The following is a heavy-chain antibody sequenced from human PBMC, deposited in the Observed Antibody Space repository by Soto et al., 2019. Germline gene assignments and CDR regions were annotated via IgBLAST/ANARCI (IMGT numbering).Heavy chain of an antibody. V-gene: IGHV1-69*13. CDR3: ARGRYSGTTWFYYYYGMDV. D-gene: IGHD1-7*01. CDR1: GGTFSSYA. J-gene: IGHJ6*02. Sequence: SVKVSCKASGGTFSSYAISWVRQAPGQGLEWMGGIIPIFGTANYAQKFQGRVTITADESTSTAYMELSSLRSEDTAVYYCARGRYSGTTWFYYYYGMDVWGQGTTVTVSS. CDR2: IIPIFGTA.